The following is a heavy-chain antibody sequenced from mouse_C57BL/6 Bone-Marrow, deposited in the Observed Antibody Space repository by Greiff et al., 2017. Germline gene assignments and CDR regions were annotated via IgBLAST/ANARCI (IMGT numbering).Heavy chain of an antibody. V-gene: IGHV14-4*01. CDR2: IDPENGDT. Sequence: VQLQQSGAELVRPGASVKLSCTASGFNIKDDYMHWVKQRPEQGLEWIGWIDPENGDTEYASKFQGTATITADTSSNTAYLQLSSLTSEDTAVYYCTTGLRSYFDYWGQGTTLTVSA. D-gene: IGHD1-1*01. CDR3: TTGLRSYFDY. CDR1: GFNIKDDY. J-gene: IGHJ2*01.